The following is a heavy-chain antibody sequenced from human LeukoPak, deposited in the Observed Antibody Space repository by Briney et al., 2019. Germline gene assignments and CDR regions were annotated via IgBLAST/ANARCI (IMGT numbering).Heavy chain of an antibody. CDR3: AREGRDGYNRFDY. CDR2: INHSGNT. Sequence: PSETLSLTCAVYGGSFSGYYWSWIRQPPGKGLEWVGEINHSGNTNYNPSLKSRATISVDTSKNQFSLKLSSVTAADTAVYYCAREGRDGYNRFDYWGQGTLVTVSS. D-gene: IGHD5-24*01. V-gene: IGHV4-34*01. J-gene: IGHJ4*02. CDR1: GGSFSGYY.